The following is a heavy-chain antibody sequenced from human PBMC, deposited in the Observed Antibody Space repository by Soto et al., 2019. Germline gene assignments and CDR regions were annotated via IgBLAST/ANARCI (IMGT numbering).Heavy chain of an antibody. J-gene: IGHJ4*02. Sequence: QVQLVQSGAEVKKPGSSVKVSCKASGGTFSSYAFSWVRQAPGLGLEWMGGIIRIFHTATYAQKFQGRVTITADESTSTAYMELISLTSDDTAVYYCVHRRDGYNSAFFDYWGQGTLVTVS. V-gene: IGHV1-69*01. CDR2: IIRIFHTA. CDR1: GGTFSSYA. CDR3: VHRRDGYNSAFFDY. D-gene: IGHD5-12*01.